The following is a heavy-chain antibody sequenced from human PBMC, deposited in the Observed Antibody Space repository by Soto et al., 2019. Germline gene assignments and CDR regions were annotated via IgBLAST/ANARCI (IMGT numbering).Heavy chain of an antibody. CDR3: AMKSGPYIWNFRYFDY. Sequence: EASVKVSCKASEDTLTTYYMHWVRRAPGQGLEWMGLINPGDGSTSYAQKFQGRVTMSRDTSTRTVYMELSSLGSDDTAVYYCAMKSGPYIWNFRYFDYWGQGTLVTVSS. V-gene: IGHV1-46*01. J-gene: IGHJ4*02. D-gene: IGHD1-7*01. CDR1: EDTLTTYY. CDR2: INPGDGST.